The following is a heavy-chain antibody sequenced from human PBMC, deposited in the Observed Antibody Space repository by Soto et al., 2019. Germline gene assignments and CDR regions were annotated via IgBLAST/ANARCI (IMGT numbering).Heavy chain of an antibody. V-gene: IGHV5-51*01. Sequence: GESLKISCKGSGYSFTSYWIGWVRQMPGKGLEWMGIIYPVDSDTRYSPSFQGQVTISADKSISTAYLQWSSLKASDTAMNYCARHWTGSYYYYYYMDVWGKGTSVTVSS. J-gene: IGHJ6*03. CDR3: ARHWTGSYYYYYYMDV. CDR2: IYPVDSDT. D-gene: IGHD1-1*01. CDR1: GYSFTSYW.